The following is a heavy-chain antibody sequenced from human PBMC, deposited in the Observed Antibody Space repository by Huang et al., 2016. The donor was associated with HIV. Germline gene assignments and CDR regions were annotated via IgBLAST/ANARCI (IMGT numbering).Heavy chain of an antibody. V-gene: IGHV3-33*04. D-gene: IGHD3-22*01. CDR1: GFILSNYG. Sequence: VQLIESGGGVVQPGKSMRLSFATSGFILSNYGMQWVRQAPGKGVKWVAFIRNDGMKKNYADSVRGRFTVGRDNVNNTLFLQMRSLGVYDTAVYYCARGDYYDSSGYHPGYFDYWGQGILVTVSS. J-gene: IGHJ4*02. CDR2: IRNDGMKK. CDR3: ARGDYYDSSGYHPGYFDY.